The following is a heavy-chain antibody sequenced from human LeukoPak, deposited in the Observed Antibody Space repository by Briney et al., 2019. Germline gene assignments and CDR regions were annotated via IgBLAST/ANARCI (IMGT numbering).Heavy chain of an antibody. D-gene: IGHD1/OR15-1a*01. V-gene: IGHV3-33*01. CDR3: ARSNNAFDY. J-gene: IGHJ4*02. CDR2: IWHDGSEK. CDR1: GFTFSTYG. Sequence: GGSLRLSCAASGFTFSTYGMNWVRQAPGKGLEWVAVIWHDGSEKYYADSVKDRFTIPRDNSKNTLYFQMNSLRAEDTAVYFCARSNNAFDYWGQGSLVTVSS.